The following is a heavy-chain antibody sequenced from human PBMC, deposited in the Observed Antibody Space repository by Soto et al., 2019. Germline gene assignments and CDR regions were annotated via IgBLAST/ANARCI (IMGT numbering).Heavy chain of an antibody. CDR2: IYWDDDK. D-gene: IGHD3-16*01. CDR1: GFSLSTSEVA. CDR3: ARLIDLYVVFDY. J-gene: IGHJ4*02. V-gene: IGHV2-5*02. Sequence: GPTLVNPTQTLTLTCTFSGFSLSTSEVAVGWIRQPPGKALEWLALIYWDDDKRYSPTLNNRLTVTKDTSKNQVVLSMTNMDTVDTGTYFCARLIDLYVVFDYWGQGILVTVSS.